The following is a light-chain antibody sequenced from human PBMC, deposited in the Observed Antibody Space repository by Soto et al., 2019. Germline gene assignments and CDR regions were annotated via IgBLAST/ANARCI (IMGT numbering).Light chain of an antibody. V-gene: IGLV1-47*02. CDR3: AAWDGSLRGYV. CDR1: SSNTGSNY. Sequence: QSVLTQPPSAPATPGQRVTISCSGSSSNTGSNYVYWYQQLPGTAPKLLIYSNNQRPSGVPDRFSGSKSGTSASLAISGLRSEDEAADDCAAWDGSLRGYVFGTGRKVTVL. CDR2: SNN. J-gene: IGLJ1*01.